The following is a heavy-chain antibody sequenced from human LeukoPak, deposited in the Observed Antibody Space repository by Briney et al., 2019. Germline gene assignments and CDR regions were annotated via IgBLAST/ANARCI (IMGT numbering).Heavy chain of an antibody. J-gene: IGHJ6*02. CDR3: ARGNRETMVRGAPPMDV. Sequence: PSETLSLTCAVYGGSFSGYYWSWIRQPPGKGLEWIGEINHSGRTNYNPSLKSRVTISVDTSKNQFSLKLSSVTAADTAVYYCARGNRETMVRGAPPMDVWGQGTTVTVSS. D-gene: IGHD3-10*01. CDR1: GGSFSGYY. V-gene: IGHV4-34*01. CDR2: INHSGRT.